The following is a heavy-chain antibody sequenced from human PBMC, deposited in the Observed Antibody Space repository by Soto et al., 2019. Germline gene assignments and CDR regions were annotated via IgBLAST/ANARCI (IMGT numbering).Heavy chain of an antibody. CDR1: GASISYGGFS. CDR3: ARGGGYDSFDY. D-gene: IGHD5-12*01. Sequence: SETLSLTCTVSGASISYGGFSWSWIRQSPGKGLEWIGYISHLESTYFHPSFKSRLTMSIDRTRNQFSLRLSSVTAADMAVYYCARGGGYDSFDYWGQGVLVTVSS. J-gene: IGHJ4*02. V-gene: IGHV4-30-2*06. CDR2: ISHLEST.